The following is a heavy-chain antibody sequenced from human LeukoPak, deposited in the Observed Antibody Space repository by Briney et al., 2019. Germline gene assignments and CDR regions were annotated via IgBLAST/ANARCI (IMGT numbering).Heavy chain of an antibody. CDR3: AKDPHNSRHYHNWFDP. CDR2: ISGSGGSA. V-gene: IGHV3-23*01. Sequence: GGSLRLSCAASGFTFSSYAMSWVRQAPGEGLEWVSAISGSGGSAYYADSVKGRFTISRDNSKNTLYLQMNSLRAEDTAVYYCAKDPHNSRHYHNWFDPWGQGTLVTVSS. CDR1: GFTFSSYA. J-gene: IGHJ5*02. D-gene: IGHD1-26*01.